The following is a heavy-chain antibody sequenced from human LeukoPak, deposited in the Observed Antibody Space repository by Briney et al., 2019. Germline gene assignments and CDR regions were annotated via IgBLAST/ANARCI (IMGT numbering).Heavy chain of an antibody. J-gene: IGHJ4*02. D-gene: IGHD5-12*01. V-gene: IGHV1-8*01. Sequence: ASVTVSCTASGYTFTTYDINWVRQAPGQGLEWMGWMNPKSGNTAYSQKFQGRVTMTRSTSIDTAYLEVSSLRSEDTAMYYCARVFGGHEIGFWGQGTQVTVSS. CDR2: MNPKSGNT. CDR3: ARVFGGHEIGF. CDR1: GYTFTTYD.